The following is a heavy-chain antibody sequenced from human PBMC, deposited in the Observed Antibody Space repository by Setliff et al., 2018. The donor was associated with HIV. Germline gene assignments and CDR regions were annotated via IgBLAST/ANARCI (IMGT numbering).Heavy chain of an antibody. CDR3: ARASGYSSSWYYFDY. CDR1: GYTFTSCS. D-gene: IGHD6-13*01. Sequence: ASVKVSCKASGYTFTSCSLHWVRQAPGQGLGWMGVINPHGGSTNYAQKFQGRVTITRDTSASTAYMELSSLRSEDTAVYYCARASGYSSSWYYFDYWGQGTLVTVSS. V-gene: IGHV1-46*01. CDR2: INPHGGST. J-gene: IGHJ4*02.